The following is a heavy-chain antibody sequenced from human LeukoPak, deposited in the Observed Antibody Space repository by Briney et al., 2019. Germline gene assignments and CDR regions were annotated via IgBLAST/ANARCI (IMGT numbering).Heavy chain of an antibody. D-gene: IGHD2-2*02. CDR2: ISYSGTT. J-gene: IGHJ4*02. CDR1: GGSISSSNYY. Sequence: SETLSLTCIVSGGSISSSNYYWGWIRQPPGKGLEWIGSISYSGTTYYNPSLNSRVTISVNTSKNQFSLRLSSVTVADTAVYYCARHRRGDCSSASCYTDYWGQGTLVTVSS. CDR3: ARHRRGDCSSASCYTDY. V-gene: IGHV4-39*01.